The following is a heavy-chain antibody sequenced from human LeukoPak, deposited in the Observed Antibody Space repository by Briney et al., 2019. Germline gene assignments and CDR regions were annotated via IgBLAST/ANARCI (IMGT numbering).Heavy chain of an antibody. CDR3: AREVRPRDAFDI. Sequence: GGSLRLSCAASGFTFSSYAMHWVRQAPGKGLEWVAVISYDGSNKYYADSVKGRFTISRDNSKNTLYPQMNSLRAEDTAVYYCAREVRPRDAFDIWGQGTMVTVSS. CDR1: GFTFSSYA. D-gene: IGHD3-22*01. J-gene: IGHJ3*02. CDR2: ISYDGSNK. V-gene: IGHV3-30-3*01.